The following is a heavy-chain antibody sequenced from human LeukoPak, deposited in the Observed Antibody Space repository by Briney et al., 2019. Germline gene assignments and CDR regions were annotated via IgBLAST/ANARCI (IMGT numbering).Heavy chain of an antibody. D-gene: IGHD3-22*01. CDR1: GGTFSSYA. CDR2: IIPILGIA. V-gene: IGHV1-69*04. CDR3: ASSRDHYDSSGYYLVY. Sequence: AASVKVSCKASGGTFSSYAISWVRQAPGQGLEWMGRIIPILGIANYAQKFQGRVTITADKSTSTAYMELSSLRSEDTAVYYCASSRDHYDSSGYYLVYWGQGTLVTVSS. J-gene: IGHJ4*02.